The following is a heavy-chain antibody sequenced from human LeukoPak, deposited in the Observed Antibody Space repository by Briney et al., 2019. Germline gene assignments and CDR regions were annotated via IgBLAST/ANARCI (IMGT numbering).Heavy chain of an antibody. Sequence: ASVKVSCKASGYTFTGYYMHWVRQAPGQGLEWMGWINPNSGGTNYAQKFQGRVTMTRDTSISTAYMELSRLRSDDTAVYYCAREHAQDYDFWSGYYFLAVFDIWGQGTMVTVSS. J-gene: IGHJ3*02. D-gene: IGHD3-3*01. CDR1: GYTFTGYY. CDR3: AREHAQDYDFWSGYYFLAVFDI. CDR2: INPNSGGT. V-gene: IGHV1-2*02.